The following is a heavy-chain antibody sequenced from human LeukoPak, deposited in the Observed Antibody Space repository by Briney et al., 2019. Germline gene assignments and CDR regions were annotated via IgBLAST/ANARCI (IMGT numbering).Heavy chain of an antibody. D-gene: IGHD3-3*01. CDR2: INPNSGGT. Sequence: ASVKVSCKTSGYTFTGYHIHWVRQAPGQGLEWMGWINPNSGGTDYAQKFQGRVTMTRDTSISTAYMELSRLSSDDTAVYYCARVLFDFWSGFGSWGQGTLVTVSS. J-gene: IGHJ4*02. CDR1: GYTFTGYH. CDR3: ARVLFDFWSGFGS. V-gene: IGHV1-2*02.